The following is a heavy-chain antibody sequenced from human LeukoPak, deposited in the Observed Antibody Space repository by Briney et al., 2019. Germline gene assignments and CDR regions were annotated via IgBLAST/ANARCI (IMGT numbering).Heavy chain of an antibody. J-gene: IGHJ5*02. V-gene: IGHV3-23*01. CDR2: ISNDGGGT. CDR3: AKGSSGYFADL. CDR1: GFIFNNCG. Sequence: GGSLRLSCAASGFIFNNCGLIWVRQAPGKGLEWVSAISNDGGGTQYADFVEGRFTISRDNSKNTLFLQMSSLRAEDTALYYCAKGSSGYFADLWGQGTLVTVSS. D-gene: IGHD3-22*01.